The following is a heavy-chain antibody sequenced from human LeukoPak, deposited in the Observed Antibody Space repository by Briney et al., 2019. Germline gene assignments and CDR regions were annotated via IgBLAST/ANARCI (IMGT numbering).Heavy chain of an antibody. J-gene: IGHJ4*02. CDR2: INHSGST. CDR3: ARGLRGYSYGYFDY. Sequence: SETLSLTCAVYGGSFSGYYWSWIRQPPGKGLEWIGEINHSGSTNYNPSLKSRVTISVDTSKNQFSLKLSSVTAADTAVYYCARGLRGYSYGYFDYWGQGTLVTVSS. V-gene: IGHV4-34*01. CDR1: GGSFSGYY. D-gene: IGHD5-18*01.